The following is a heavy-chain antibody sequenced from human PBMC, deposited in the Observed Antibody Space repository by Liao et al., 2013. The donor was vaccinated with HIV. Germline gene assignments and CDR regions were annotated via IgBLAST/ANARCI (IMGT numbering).Heavy chain of an antibody. V-gene: IGHV4-30-4*01. D-gene: IGHD3-22*01. J-gene: IGHJ4*02. CDR3: ARVPRAYYDGSVYGTDLEY. Sequence: QVQLQESGPGLVKPSQTLSLTCTVSGGSISSANYYWSWIRQPPGKGLEWIGYIYYSGSTYYNPSLKSRVTISVDTSKTQFSLRLSSVTAADTAVYYCARVPRAYYDGSVYGTDLEYWGQGTLVTVSS. CDR2: IYYSGST. CDR1: GGSISSANYY.